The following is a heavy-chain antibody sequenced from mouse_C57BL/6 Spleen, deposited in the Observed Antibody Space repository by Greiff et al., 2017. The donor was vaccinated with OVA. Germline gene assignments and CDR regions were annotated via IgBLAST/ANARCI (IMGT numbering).Heavy chain of an antibody. CDR1: GFSLTSYG. J-gene: IGHJ4*01. D-gene: IGHD4-1*01. Sequence: VKLVESGPGLVQPSQSLSITCTVSGFSLTSYGVHWVRQSPGKGLEWLGVIWSGGSTDYNAAFISRLSISKDNSKSQVFFKMNILQADATAIYYCARPLTPGAMDYGGQGTSVTVSS. V-gene: IGHV2-2*01. CDR2: IWSGGST. CDR3: ARPLTPGAMDY.